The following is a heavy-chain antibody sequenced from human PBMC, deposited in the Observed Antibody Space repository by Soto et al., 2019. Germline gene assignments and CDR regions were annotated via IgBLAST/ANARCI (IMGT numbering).Heavy chain of an antibody. J-gene: IGHJ6*02. CDR3: ARERIQLWAYYYYYYGMDV. D-gene: IGHD5-18*01. CDR2: INHSGST. V-gene: IGHV4-34*01. CDR1: GGSFSGYY. Sequence: QVQLQQWGAGLLKPSETLSLTCAVYGGSFSGYYWSWIRQPPGKGLEWIGEINHSGSTNYNPSLKSRVTISVDTSKNQFSMKLSSVTAADTAVYYCARERIQLWAYYYYYYGMDVWGQGTTVTVS.